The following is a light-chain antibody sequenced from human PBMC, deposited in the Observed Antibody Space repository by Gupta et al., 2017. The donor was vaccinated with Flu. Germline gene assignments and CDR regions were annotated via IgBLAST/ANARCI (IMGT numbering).Light chain of an antibody. V-gene: IGKV1-5*03. CDR1: QNIVKW. CDR3: QQDADWWT. CDR2: ETS. J-gene: IGKJ1*01. Sequence: DIPMTQSPSTLSASVGDRVTITCRASQNIVKWLAWYQQKPGKAPKLLIYETSTLEGGVPYRFSGSGSGTEFTLTSDSRQNDDFGNYYCQQDADWWTFGQGTRVE.